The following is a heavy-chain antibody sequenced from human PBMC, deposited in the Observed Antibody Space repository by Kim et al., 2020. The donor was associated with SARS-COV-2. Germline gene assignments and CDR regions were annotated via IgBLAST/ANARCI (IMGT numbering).Heavy chain of an antibody. V-gene: IGHV3-11*05. Sequence: DSVKGRFTISRDNAKTSLYLQMNSLRDEDTAVYYCARAPPDRVSVGPFDYWGQGTLVTVSS. J-gene: IGHJ4*02. D-gene: IGHD1-26*01. CDR3: ARAPPDRVSVGPFDY.